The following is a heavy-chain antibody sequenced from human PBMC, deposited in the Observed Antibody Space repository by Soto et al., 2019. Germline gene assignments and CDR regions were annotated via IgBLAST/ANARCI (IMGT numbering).Heavy chain of an antibody. CDR1: GLTFSNYA. D-gene: IGHD3-3*01. CDR3: AKAERLRGWCDP. J-gene: IGHJ5*02. V-gene: IGHV3-23*01. CDR2: ISVGGDST. Sequence: EVQVLESGGGLVQPGGSLRLSCAASGLTFSNYAMYWVRQAPGKGLEWVSAISVGGDSTYYAVSVKGRFTISRDNSKNTLYLHMNSLSAEDTAVYYCAKAERLRGWCDPWGQGTLVTVSS.